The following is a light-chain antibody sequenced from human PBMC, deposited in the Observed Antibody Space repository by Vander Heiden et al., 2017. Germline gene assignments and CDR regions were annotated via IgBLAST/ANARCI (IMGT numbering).Light chain of an antibody. CDR2: WAS. Sequence: DIVMTQSPDSLAVSLGERATINCKSSQSVLYSSNNKNYLAWYQQKPGQPPKLLIYWASTRESGVPDRLSGSGSGTDFTLTISSLQAEDVAVYYCQQYYSTLLTFGGGTKVEIK. V-gene: IGKV4-1*01. CDR1: QSVLYSSNNKNY. J-gene: IGKJ4*01. CDR3: QQYYSTLLT.